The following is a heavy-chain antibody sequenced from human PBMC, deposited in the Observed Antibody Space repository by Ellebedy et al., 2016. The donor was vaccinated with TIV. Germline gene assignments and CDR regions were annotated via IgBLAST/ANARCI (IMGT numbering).Heavy chain of an antibody. CDR3: ARKYYFDY. Sequence: ASVKVSCKAFGYTVTKYYVHWVRQAPGQGLEWVGIIDPSGGSTTYAQKFQGRVTMTSDTSTNTVYMELSSLRSEDTAIYYCARKYYFDYWGQGTLVTASS. CDR1: GYTVTKYY. J-gene: IGHJ4*02. V-gene: IGHV1-46*01. CDR2: IDPSGGST.